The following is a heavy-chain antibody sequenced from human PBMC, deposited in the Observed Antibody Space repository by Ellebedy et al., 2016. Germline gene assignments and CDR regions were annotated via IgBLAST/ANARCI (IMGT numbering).Heavy chain of an antibody. CDR2: VFHTGTT. Sequence: SETLSLTCDVSGGSVTTDYWNWIRRPPGKGLEWIGYVFHTGTTNYNPSLKSRVTMSVDTSKSQFSLRLTSVTAADTAVYYCAKWNGDWNAFDVWGQGTTVTVCS. V-gene: IGHV4-59*02. J-gene: IGHJ3*01. CDR3: AKWNGDWNAFDV. CDR1: GGSVTTDY. D-gene: IGHD1-1*01.